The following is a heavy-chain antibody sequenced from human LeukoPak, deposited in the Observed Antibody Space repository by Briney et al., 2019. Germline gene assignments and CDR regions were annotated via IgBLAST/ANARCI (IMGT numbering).Heavy chain of an antibody. CDR2: IIPILGIA. J-gene: IGHJ4*02. D-gene: IGHD1-7*01. V-gene: IGHV1-69*04. CDR1: GGTFSSYA. CDR3: ARGGPGGELPNFTDY. Sequence: ASMKVSCKASGGTFSSYAISWVRQAPGQGLEWMGRIIPILGIANYAQKFQGRVTITADKSTSTAYMELSSLRSEDTAVYYCARGGPGGELPNFTDYWGQGTLVTVSS.